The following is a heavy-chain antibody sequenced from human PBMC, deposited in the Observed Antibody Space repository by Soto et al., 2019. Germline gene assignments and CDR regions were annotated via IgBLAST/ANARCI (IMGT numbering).Heavy chain of an antibody. CDR1: GFTFSSYS. D-gene: IGHD5-12*01. CDR3: ARDKRWLQSLSYYYYGMDV. CDR2: ISSSSSYI. V-gene: IGHV3-21*01. J-gene: IGHJ6*02. Sequence: PGGSLRLSCAASGFTFSSYSMNWVRQAPGKGLEWVSSISSSSSYIYYADSVKGRFTISRDNAKNSLYLQMNSLRAEDTAVYYCARDKRWLQSLSYYYYGMDVWGQGTTVTVSS.